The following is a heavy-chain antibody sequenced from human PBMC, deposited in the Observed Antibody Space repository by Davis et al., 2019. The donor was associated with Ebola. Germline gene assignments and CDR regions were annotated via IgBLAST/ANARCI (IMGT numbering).Heavy chain of an antibody. V-gene: IGHV4-59*01. D-gene: IGHD5-18*01. CDR2: IYYSGST. CDR1: GGSISSYY. J-gene: IGHJ4*02. Sequence: MPSETLSLTCTVSGGSISSYYWSWIRQPPGKGLEWFGYIYYSGSTNYNPSLKSRVTISVDTSKNQFSLKLSSVTAADTAVYYCARGKLWFNYWGQGTLVTVSS. CDR3: ARGKLWFNY.